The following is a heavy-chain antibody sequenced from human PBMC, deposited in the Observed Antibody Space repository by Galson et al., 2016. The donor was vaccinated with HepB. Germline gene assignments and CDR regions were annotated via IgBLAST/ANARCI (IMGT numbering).Heavy chain of an antibody. J-gene: IGHJ4*02. CDR2: ISPKSGDT. V-gene: IGHV1-2*02. D-gene: IGHD5-18*01. CDR1: GYSFTSYY. Sequence: SVKVSCKASGYSFTSYYMHWIRQAPGQGLEWMGWISPKSGDTKYVQKFQGRVTMTTDPSISTAYMEVRRLRSDDTAVYYCARGHRYSYVESWGQGTLVTVSS. CDR3: ARGHRYSYVES.